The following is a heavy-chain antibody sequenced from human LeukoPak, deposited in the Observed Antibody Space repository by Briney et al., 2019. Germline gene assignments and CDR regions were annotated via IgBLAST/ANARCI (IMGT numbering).Heavy chain of an antibody. D-gene: IGHD3-22*01. V-gene: IGHV3-13*04. Sequence: SGGSLRLSCAASGFTFSSYDMHWVRQATGRGLEWVSGIGIAGDTYYPGSAKGRFTISRENAKNSLYLQMNSLRAGDTAVYYCAREGKQDSSGYTFQAFDIWGQGTMVTVSS. J-gene: IGHJ3*02. CDR3: AREGKQDSSGYTFQAFDI. CDR1: GFTFSSYD. CDR2: IGIAGDT.